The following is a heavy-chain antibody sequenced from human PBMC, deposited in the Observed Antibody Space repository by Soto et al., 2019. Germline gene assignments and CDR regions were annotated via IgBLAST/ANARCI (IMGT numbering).Heavy chain of an antibody. Sequence: QVQLQQWGAGLLKPSETLSLTCAVYGGSFSGYYWSWIRQPPGKGLEWIGEINHSGSTKYNPSLKSQVTIPVDTTKNQFSLRLSSVTAADTAVYYCVRGKGYYQHYGMDVWGQGTTVTVSS. CDR1: GGSFSGYY. CDR2: INHSGST. V-gene: IGHV4-34*01. CDR3: VRGKGYYQHYGMDV. D-gene: IGHD2-2*01. J-gene: IGHJ6*02.